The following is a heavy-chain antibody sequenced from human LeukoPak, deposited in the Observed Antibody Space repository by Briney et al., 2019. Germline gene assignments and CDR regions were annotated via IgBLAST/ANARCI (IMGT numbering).Heavy chain of an antibody. CDR3: ARMEQRWLQLAYFDY. J-gene: IGHJ4*02. V-gene: IGHV1-2*02. CDR1: GYTFTGYY. CDR2: INPNSGGT. Sequence: ASVKVSCKASGYTFTGYYMHLVRQAPGQGLEWMGWINPNSGGTNYAQKFQGRVTMTRDTSISTAYMELSRLRSDDTAVYYCARMEQRWLQLAYFDYWGQGTLVTVSS. D-gene: IGHD5-24*01.